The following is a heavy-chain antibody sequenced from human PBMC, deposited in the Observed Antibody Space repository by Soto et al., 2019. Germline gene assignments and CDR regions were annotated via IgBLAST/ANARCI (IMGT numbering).Heavy chain of an antibody. CDR1: GGSISSYY. V-gene: IGHV4-59*01. J-gene: IGHJ4*02. CDR3: ARSLIERPFDY. D-gene: IGHD2-21*01. CDR2: IYYSGST. Sequence: SETLSLTCTVSGGSISSYYWSWIRQPPGKGLEWIGYIYYSGSTNYNPSLKSRVTISVDTSKNQFSLKLSSVTAADTAVYYCARSLIERPFDYWGQRTLVTVSS.